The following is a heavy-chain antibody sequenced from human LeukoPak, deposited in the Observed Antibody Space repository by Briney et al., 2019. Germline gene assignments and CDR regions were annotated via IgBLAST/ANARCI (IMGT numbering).Heavy chain of an antibody. Sequence: TGGSLRLSCAASGFTFSSYSMNWVRQAPGKGLEWVSSISSSSSYIYYADSVKGRFTISRDNAKNSLYLQMNSLRAEDTAVYYCARDGSGADWYAFDIWGQGTMVTVSP. CDR3: ARDGSGADWYAFDI. D-gene: IGHD3-10*01. CDR2: ISSSSSYI. J-gene: IGHJ3*02. V-gene: IGHV3-21*01. CDR1: GFTFSSYS.